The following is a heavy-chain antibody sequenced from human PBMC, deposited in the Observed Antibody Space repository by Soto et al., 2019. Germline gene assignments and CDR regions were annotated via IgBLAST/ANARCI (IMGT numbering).Heavy chain of an antibody. J-gene: IGHJ6*02. CDR2: IIPFLGTP. V-gene: IGHV1-69*01. CDR1: GGTFSNYA. Sequence: QVQLVQSGAEVKKPGSSVKVSCKASGGTFSNYAISWVRQAPGLGLEWMGGIIPFLGTPNYAQKFQDKITIIADESTSTAYMELSSLRSEDTAVYYCARGPYASGTAPLYGMDVWGQGTTVTVSS. CDR3: ARGPYASGTAPLYGMDV. D-gene: IGHD3-10*01.